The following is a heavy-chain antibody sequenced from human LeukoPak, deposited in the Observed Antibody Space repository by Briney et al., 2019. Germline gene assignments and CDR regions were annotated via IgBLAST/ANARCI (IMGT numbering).Heavy chain of an antibody. CDR3: TSLKSSGWYEPFDY. D-gene: IGHD6-19*01. Sequence: GGSLRLPGAASAFTFSGSAMHWVRQASGKGLEWVGRIRSKANSYATAYAASVKGRFTISRDDSKNTAYLQMNSLKTEDTAVYYCTSLKSSGWYEPFDYWGQGTLVTVSS. CDR2: IRSKANSYAT. CDR1: AFTFSGSA. V-gene: IGHV3-73*01. J-gene: IGHJ4*02.